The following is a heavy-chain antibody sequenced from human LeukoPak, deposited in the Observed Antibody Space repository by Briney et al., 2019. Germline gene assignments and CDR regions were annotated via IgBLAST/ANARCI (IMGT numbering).Heavy chain of an antibody. CDR2: IYSDGSST. V-gene: IGHV3-74*01. Sequence: GGSLRLSCAASGFTFSSYWMHWVRQAPGKGLVWVSRIYSDGSSTTYVDSVKGRFTISRDNAKNTLYLQMNSLRAEDTAVYYCARGIVGATEIDYWGQGTLVTVSS. D-gene: IGHD1-26*01. CDR3: ARGIVGATEIDY. CDR1: GFTFSSYW. J-gene: IGHJ4*02.